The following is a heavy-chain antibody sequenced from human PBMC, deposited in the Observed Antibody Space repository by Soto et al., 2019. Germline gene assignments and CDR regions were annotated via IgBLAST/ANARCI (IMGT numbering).Heavy chain of an antibody. CDR1: GGSISSSSFY. CDR3: ASRRSAIAVSYFDY. CDR2: IYYSGST. V-gene: IGHV4-39*01. Sequence: QLQLQESGPGLVKPSETLSLTCTVSGGSISSSSFYWGWIRQPPGMGLEWIGRIYYSGSTYYNPSLRRRVTLSVDTSKNQFSLKPSSVSAADAAVYYCASRRSAIAVSYFDYLGQGTLVTVSS. J-gene: IGHJ4*02. D-gene: IGHD6-19*01.